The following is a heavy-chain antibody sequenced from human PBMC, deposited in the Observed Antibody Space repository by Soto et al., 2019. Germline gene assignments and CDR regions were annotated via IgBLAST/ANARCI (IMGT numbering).Heavy chain of an antibody. D-gene: IGHD3-22*01. J-gene: IGHJ4*02. CDR1: GFTFNIYA. V-gene: IGHV3-23*01. Sequence: EVQLLESGGDLIQPGGSLRLSCAASGFTFNIYAMTWVRQAPGKGLEWVSAISRYGDITYYADSVEGRFTISRDNSKNTLYLQMNSLTAEDPAVYYCAKDRYLDHDSRGYLFDNWGQGTLVTVSS. CDR2: ISRYGDIT. CDR3: AKDRYLDHDSRGYLFDN.